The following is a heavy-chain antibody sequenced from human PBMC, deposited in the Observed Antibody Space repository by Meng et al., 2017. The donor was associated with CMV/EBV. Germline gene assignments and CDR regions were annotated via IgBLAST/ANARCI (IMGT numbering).Heavy chain of an antibody. J-gene: IGHJ4*02. CDR2: ISSSGSTI. CDR3: ARLQDSSGYYRVVVTIDY. V-gene: IGHV3-48*03. Sequence: GGSLRLSCAASGFTFSSYEMNWVRQAPGKGLEWVSYISSSGSTIYYADSVKGRFTISRDSAKNSLYLQMNSLRAEDTAVYYCARLQDSSGYYRVVVTIDYWGQGTLVTVSS. CDR1: GFTFSSYE. D-gene: IGHD3-22*01.